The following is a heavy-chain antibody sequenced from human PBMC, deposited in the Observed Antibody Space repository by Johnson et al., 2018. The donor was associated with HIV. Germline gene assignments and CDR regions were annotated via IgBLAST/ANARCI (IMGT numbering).Heavy chain of an antibody. Sequence: QEQLVESGGGVVQPGRSLRLSCAASGSPFSSYAIHGVRRAPGRGLEWVAVISFEGSSKYSAASGKGGFTISRDNSKNTLYLQMNSLRAEDTAVYYCARDGTFGYGDYVGRAFDIWGQGTLVTVSS. D-gene: IGHD4-17*01. CDR2: ISFEGSSK. J-gene: IGHJ3*02. CDR3: ARDGTFGYGDYVGRAFDI. CDR1: GSPFSSYA. V-gene: IGHV3-30*04.